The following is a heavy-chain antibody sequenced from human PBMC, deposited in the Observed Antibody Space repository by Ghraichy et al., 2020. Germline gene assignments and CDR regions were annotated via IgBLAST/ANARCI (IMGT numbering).Heavy chain of an antibody. CDR2: IRSKANSYAT. J-gene: IGHJ4*02. V-gene: IGHV3-73*01. Sequence: GGSLRLSCAASGFTFSGSAMHWVRQASGKGLEWVGRIRSKANSYATAYAASVKGRFTISRDDSKNTAYLQMNSLKTEDTAVYYCTRHGRDGYNLGYWGQGTLVTVSS. D-gene: IGHD5-24*01. CDR3: TRHGRDGYNLGY. CDR1: GFTFSGSA.